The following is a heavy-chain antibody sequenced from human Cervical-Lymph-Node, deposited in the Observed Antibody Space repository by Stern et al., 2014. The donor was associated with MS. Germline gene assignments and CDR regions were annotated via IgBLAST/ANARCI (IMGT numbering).Heavy chain of an antibody. D-gene: IGHD2/OR15-2a*01. CDR2: IRQDGYDK. CDR3: ARDRRAFLDY. CDR1: GFRFGTSW. V-gene: IGHV3-7*01. Sequence: VHLVESGGCLVQPGGSLRLSCVASGFRFGTSWMSWVRQPPGRGLEWVANIRQDGYDKFYVDSVKGRFTISRDNARNSLYLQMNSLTVADTAVYYCARDRRAFLDYWGQGTHVAVSS. J-gene: IGHJ4*02.